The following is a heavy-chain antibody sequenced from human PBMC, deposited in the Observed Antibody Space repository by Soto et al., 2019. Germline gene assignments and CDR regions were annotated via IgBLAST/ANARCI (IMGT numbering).Heavy chain of an antibody. CDR3: ARLFDTSGWYDY. D-gene: IGHD6-13*01. CDR2: IYPGDSDT. V-gene: IGHV5-51*01. Sequence: GESLKISCKGSGYSFTSYWIGWVRQMPGKGLERMGIIYPGDSDTRYSPSFQGQVTISADKSITTTYLQWSSLKASDTARYYCARLFDTSGWYDYWGQGTLVTVSS. CDR1: GYSFTSYW. J-gene: IGHJ4*02.